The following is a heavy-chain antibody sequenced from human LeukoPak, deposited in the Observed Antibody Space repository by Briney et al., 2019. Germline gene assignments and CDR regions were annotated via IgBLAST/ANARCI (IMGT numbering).Heavy chain of an antibody. CDR1: GYSISSGYY. CDR3: ARGDGSYSD. CDR2: VFHSGSA. J-gene: IGHJ4*02. V-gene: IGHV4-38-2*01. Sequence: SETLSLTCGVSGYSISSGYYWGWIRQPPGKGLEWIGSVFHSGSASSYPSLKSRVTISVDTSKNQFSLKLSSVTAADTAVYYCARGDGSYSDWGQGTLVTVS. D-gene: IGHD2-15*01.